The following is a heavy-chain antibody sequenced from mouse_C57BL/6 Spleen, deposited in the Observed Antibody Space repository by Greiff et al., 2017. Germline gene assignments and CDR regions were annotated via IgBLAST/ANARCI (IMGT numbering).Heavy chain of an antibody. CDR1: GYTFTSYW. J-gene: IGHJ1*03. CDR2: IDPSDSYT. Sequence: VKLQQPGAELVKPGASVKLSCKASGYTFTSYWMQWVKQRPGQGLEWIGEIDPSDSYTNYNQKFKGQATLTVDTSSSTAYMQLSRLTSEDSAVYYCARGGRSWYFDVWGTEATGTVSS. CDR3: ARGGRSWYFDV. V-gene: IGHV1-50*01. D-gene: IGHD1-1*01.